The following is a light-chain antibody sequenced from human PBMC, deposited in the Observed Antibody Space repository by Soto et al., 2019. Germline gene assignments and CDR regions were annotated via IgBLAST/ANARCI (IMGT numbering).Light chain of an antibody. V-gene: IGLV2-14*01. CDR1: SSDVGGYNY. Sequence: QSALTQPASVSGSPGQSITISCTGTSSDVGGYNYVSWYQQHPGKAPKLMIYEVSNRPSGVSNRFSGSKSGNPASLTISGLAAEDEADYYCSSYKSSSTSYVFGTGTKVTVL. CDR2: EVS. CDR3: SSYKSSSTSYV. J-gene: IGLJ1*01.